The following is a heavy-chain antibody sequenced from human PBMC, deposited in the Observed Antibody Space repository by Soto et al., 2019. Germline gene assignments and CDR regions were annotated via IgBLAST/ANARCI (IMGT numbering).Heavy chain of an antibody. D-gene: IGHD3-3*01. Sequence: PSETLSLTCTVSGGSISSGGYYWSWIRQHPGKSLEWIGYIYYSGSTYYNPSLKSRVTISVDTSKNQFSLKLSSVTAADTAVYYCARGVYQRAFTIFGVNDVWGKGTTVTVSS. CDR3: ARGVYQRAFTIFGVNDV. CDR2: IYYSGST. J-gene: IGHJ6*04. V-gene: IGHV4-31*03. CDR1: GGSISSGGYY.